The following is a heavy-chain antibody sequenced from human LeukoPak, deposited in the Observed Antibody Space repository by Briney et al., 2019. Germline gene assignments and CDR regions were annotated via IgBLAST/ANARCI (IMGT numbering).Heavy chain of an antibody. V-gene: IGHV4-61*02. Sequence: SQTLSLTCTVSGGSISSGSYYWSWIRQPAGKGLEWIGRIYTSGSTNYNPSLKSRVTISVDTSKNQFSLKLSSVTAADTAVYYCAILYGPNNDDYWGQGTLVTVSS. CDR1: GGSISSGSYY. D-gene: IGHD1/OR15-1a*01. J-gene: IGHJ4*02. CDR3: AILYGPNNDDY. CDR2: IYTSGST.